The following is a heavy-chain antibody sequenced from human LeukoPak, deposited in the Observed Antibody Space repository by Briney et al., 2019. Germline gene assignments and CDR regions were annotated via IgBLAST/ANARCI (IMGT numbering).Heavy chain of an antibody. CDR1: GFTFSSYG. J-gene: IGHJ4*02. CDR2: IRYDGSNK. Sequence: GGSLRLSCAASGFTFSSYGMHWVRQAPGKGLEWVAFIRYDGSNKYYADSVKGRFTISRDNSKNTLYLQMNSLRAEDTAVYYCAKGMGIVVVVAATNWGQGTLVTVSS. CDR3: AKGMGIVVVVAATN. D-gene: IGHD2-15*01. V-gene: IGHV3-30*02.